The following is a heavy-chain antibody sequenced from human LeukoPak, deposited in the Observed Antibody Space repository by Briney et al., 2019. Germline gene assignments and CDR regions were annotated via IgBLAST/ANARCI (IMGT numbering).Heavy chain of an antibody. CDR3: ARKVLNYFDY. V-gene: IGHV3-30*02. CDR2: IRYTGSDK. Sequence: GGSLRLSCAASGFTFRTYGMHWVRQAPGKGLEWVAFIRYTGSDKYYADSVKGRFTISRDNSKNTLYLQMNSLRAEDTAVYYCARKVLNYFDYWGQGTLVTVSS. CDR1: GFTFRTYG. J-gene: IGHJ4*02.